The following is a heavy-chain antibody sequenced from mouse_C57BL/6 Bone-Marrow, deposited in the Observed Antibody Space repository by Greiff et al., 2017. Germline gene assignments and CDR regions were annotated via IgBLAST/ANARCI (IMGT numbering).Heavy chain of an antibody. Sequence: VQLQQSGPELVKPGASVKISCKASGYTFTDYYMNWVKQSHGKSLEWIGDINPNNGGTSYNQKFKGKATLTVDKSSITAYMELRSLTSEDSAVYYCASLLWDYWGQGTTLTVSS. CDR2: INPNNGGT. V-gene: IGHV1-26*01. CDR1: GYTFTDYY. D-gene: IGHD1-1*02. CDR3: ASLLWDY. J-gene: IGHJ2*01.